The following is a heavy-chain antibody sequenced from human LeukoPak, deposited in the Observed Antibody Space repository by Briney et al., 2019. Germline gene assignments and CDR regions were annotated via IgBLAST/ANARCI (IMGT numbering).Heavy chain of an antibody. CDR2: IYHSGST. D-gene: IGHD2-2*01. V-gene: IGHV4-4*02. J-gene: IGHJ1*01. CDR3: ARNLGYCSSTSCSAEYFQH. CDR1: GGSISSSNW. Sequence: SGTLSLTCAVSGGSISSSNWWSWVRQPPGKGLEWIGEIYHSGSTNYNPSLKSRVTISVDKSKNQFSLKLSSVTAADTAVYYCARNLGYCSSTSCSAEYFQHWGQGTLVTVSS.